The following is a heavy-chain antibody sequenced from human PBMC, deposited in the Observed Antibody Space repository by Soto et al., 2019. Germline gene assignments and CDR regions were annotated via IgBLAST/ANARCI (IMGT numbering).Heavy chain of an antibody. J-gene: IGHJ4*02. CDR2: IYYSGST. V-gene: IGHV4-39*01. CDR1: GGSISSSSYY. D-gene: IGHD2-2*01. CDR3: ASHGLRYCSSTSCRDYFDN. Sequence: QLQLQESGPGLVKPSETLSLTCTVSGGSISSSSYYWGWIRQPPGKGLEWIGSIYYSGSTYYNPSLNSRVSISVDTSKNPFSLKLSSVTAADTAVYYCASHGLRYCSSTSCRDYFDNWGQGTLVTVAS.